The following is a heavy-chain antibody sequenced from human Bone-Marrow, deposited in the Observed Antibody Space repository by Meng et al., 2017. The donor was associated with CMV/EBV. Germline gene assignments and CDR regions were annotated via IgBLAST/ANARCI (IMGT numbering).Heavy chain of an antibody. D-gene: IGHD2-15*01. Sequence: MHWVRQAPGQGLEWMGWINPNSGGTNYAQKFQGWVTMTRDTSISTAYMELSRLRSDDTAVYYCAILNIGYCSGGSCYDSVYYYGMDVWGQGTTVTVSS. V-gene: IGHV1-2*04. J-gene: IGHJ6*02. CDR2: INPNSGGT. CDR3: AILNIGYCSGGSCYDSVYYYGMDV.